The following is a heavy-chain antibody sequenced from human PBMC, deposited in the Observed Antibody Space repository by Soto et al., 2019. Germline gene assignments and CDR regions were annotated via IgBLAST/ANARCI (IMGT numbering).Heavy chain of an antibody. V-gene: IGHV1-46*01. D-gene: IGHD3-10*01. CDR3: SGGYYGSGSYYAGDY. CDR1: GYTFTSYY. J-gene: IGHJ4*02. Sequence: SVKVSCKASGYTFTSYYIHWVRQAPGQGLEWMGIINPSGGSTSYAQTFQGRVTMTRDTSTSTVYMELSSLTSEDTAVYYCSGGYYGSGSYYAGDYWGQGTLVTVSS. CDR2: INPSGGST.